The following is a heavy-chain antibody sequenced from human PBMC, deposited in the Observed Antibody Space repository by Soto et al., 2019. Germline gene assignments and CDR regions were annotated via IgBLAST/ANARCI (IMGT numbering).Heavy chain of an antibody. CDR3: ARRSIFTWSDAFDI. CDR1: GYTFTSYY. J-gene: IGHJ3*02. D-gene: IGHD3-3*01. Sequence: QVELVQSGAEVKKPGASVKVSCKAAGYTFTSYYMHWVRQAPGQGLEWMGFINPSGGITTYAQKFQGRVTMTSYTSTSTVYMELRTLKSEDTAVYYCARRSIFTWSDAFDIWGQGTMVTVSA. CDR2: INPSGGIT. V-gene: IGHV1-46*01.